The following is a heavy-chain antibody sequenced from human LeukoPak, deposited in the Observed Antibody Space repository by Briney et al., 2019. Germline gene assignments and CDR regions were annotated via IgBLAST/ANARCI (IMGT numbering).Heavy chain of an antibody. J-gene: IGHJ6*03. D-gene: IGHD6-13*01. CDR3: ARGPHGSSWYAIYYYYMDV. CDR2: IIPIFGTA. CDR1: GGTFSSYA. V-gene: IGHV1-69*01. Sequence: GGSLRLSCAASGGTFSSYAISWVRQAPGQGLEWMGGIIPIFGTANYAQKFQGRVTITADESTSTAYMELSSLRSEDTAVYYCARGPHGSSWYAIYYYYMDVWGKGTTVTISS.